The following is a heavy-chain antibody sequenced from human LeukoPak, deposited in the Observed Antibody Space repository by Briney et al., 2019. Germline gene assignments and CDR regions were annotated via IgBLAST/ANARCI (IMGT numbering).Heavy chain of an antibody. CDR2: IHYSGTT. V-gene: IGHV4-59*01. Sequence: SETLSLTCTVSGGSISPYYWSWIRQPPGKGLEWIGYIHYSGTTNYNPSLKSRVTISVDTSKNQFSLKLSSVTAADTAVYYCARFHQDYYYMDVWGKGTTVTVSS. J-gene: IGHJ6*03. CDR1: GGSISPYY. CDR3: ARFHQDYYYMDV.